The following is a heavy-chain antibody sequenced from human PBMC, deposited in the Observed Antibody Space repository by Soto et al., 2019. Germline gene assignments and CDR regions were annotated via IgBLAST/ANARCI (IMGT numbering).Heavy chain of an antibody. V-gene: IGHV3-48*03. CDR1: GFTFSSYE. Sequence: PGGSLRLSCAASGFTFSSYEMNWVRQAPVKGLEWVSYISSSGSNIYYADSVKGRFTISRENANNSLYLQMNSLRAEDTAVYYCARSPAYSNGWGRGHFYYYGMDVWGQGTTVTVSS. J-gene: IGHJ6*02. D-gene: IGHD6-19*01. CDR3: ARSPAYSNGWGRGHFYYYGMDV. CDR2: ISSSGSNI.